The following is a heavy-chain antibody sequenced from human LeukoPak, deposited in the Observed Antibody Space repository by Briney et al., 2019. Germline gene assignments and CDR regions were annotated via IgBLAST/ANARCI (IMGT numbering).Heavy chain of an antibody. CDR2: IKQDGSER. CDR3: ARGITMAN. D-gene: IGHD3-10*01. V-gene: IGHV3-7*04. J-gene: IGHJ4*02. Sequence: GGSLRLSCAASGFTFSNYWMTWVRQAPGKGLEWEANIKQDGSERDYVDSVKGRFTISRDDAKNSLYLQMNSLRAEDTAVYYCARGITMANWGQGTLVTVSS. CDR1: GFTFSNYW.